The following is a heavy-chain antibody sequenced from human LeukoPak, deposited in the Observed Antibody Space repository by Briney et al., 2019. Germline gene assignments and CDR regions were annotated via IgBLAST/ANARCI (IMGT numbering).Heavy chain of an antibody. CDR1: GFTFSGYG. CDR3: TKGGYSSSWPYFDS. D-gene: IGHD6-13*01. J-gene: IGHJ4*02. Sequence: PGGSLRLSCAASGFTFSGYGMHWVRQAPGKGLEGVAFIRYDGSNTHYADCVMGRFTISRDNSKNPLYLQMNSLRSEDTAGYYCTKGGYSSSWPYFDSWGQGTLVTVSS. CDR2: IRYDGSNT. V-gene: IGHV3-30*02.